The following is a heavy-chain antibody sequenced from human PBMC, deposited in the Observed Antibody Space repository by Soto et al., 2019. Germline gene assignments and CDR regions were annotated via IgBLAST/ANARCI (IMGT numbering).Heavy chain of an antibody. CDR1: GGSISSGGYS. CDR2: IYHSGST. Sequence: PSETLSLTCAVSGGSISSGGYSWSWIRQPPGKGLEWIGYIYHSGSTYYTPSLKSRVTISVDKWKNQFSLQLRSMTAADTAVYYCAAHSGSTYGPLDYWAQGTQVTVSS. V-gene: IGHV4-30-2*01. CDR3: AAHSGSTYGPLDY. J-gene: IGHJ4*02. D-gene: IGHD3-10*01.